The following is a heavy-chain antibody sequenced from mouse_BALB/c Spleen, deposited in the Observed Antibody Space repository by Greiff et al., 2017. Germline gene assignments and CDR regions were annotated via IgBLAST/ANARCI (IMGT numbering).Heavy chain of an antibody. CDR3: ARTTVVARGYLAY. CDR1: GFTFSSYA. CDR2: ISSGGSYT. J-gene: IGHJ3*01. Sequence: EVKVVESGGGLVKPGGSLKLSCAASGFTFSSYAMSWVRQTPEKRLEWVATISSGGSYTYYPDSVKGRFTISRDNAKNTLYLQMSSLRSEDTAMYYCARTTVVARGYLAYWGQGTLVTVSA. D-gene: IGHD1-1*01. V-gene: IGHV5-9-3*01.